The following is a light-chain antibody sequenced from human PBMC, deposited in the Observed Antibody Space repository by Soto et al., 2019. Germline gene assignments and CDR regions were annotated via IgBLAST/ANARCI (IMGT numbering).Light chain of an antibody. Sequence: ERVMTQSPATLSVSPGERATLSCRASQSVSTDLAWYQQKPGQAPRLLIYGASTRATGIPARFSGSGSGTEFTLTISSLEPEDFAVYYCQQRSNWPPTFGQGTRLEIK. J-gene: IGKJ5*01. CDR3: QQRSNWPPT. CDR2: GAS. CDR1: QSVSTD. V-gene: IGKV3-15*01.